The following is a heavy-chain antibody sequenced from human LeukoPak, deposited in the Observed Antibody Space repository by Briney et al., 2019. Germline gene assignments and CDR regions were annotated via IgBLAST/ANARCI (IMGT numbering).Heavy chain of an antibody. CDR2: INHYGST. CDR1: GFTVTSNY. D-gene: IGHD6-19*01. V-gene: IGHV4-34*01. CDR3: ARDWAVAGTIRSTHFDY. J-gene: IGHJ4*02. Sequence: PGGSLRLSCAASGFTVTSNYMSWIRQPPGKGLEWIGEINHYGSTNYNPSLKSRATISGDTSKNQVSLKLSSVTAADAAVYYCARDWAVAGTIRSTHFDYWGQGTLVTVSS.